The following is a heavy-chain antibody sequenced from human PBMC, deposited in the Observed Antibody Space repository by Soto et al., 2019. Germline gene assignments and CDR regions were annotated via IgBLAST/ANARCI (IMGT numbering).Heavy chain of an antibody. CDR2: IIPIFGTA. V-gene: IGHV1-69*13. CDR1: GGTFSSYA. D-gene: IGHD6-13*01. J-gene: IGHJ4*02. Sequence: GASVKVSCKASGGTFSSYAISWVRQAPGQGLEWMGGIIPIFGTANYAQKFQGRVTITADESTSTAYMELSSLRSEDTAVYYCASIAAARTPYCFDYWGQGTLVTVSS. CDR3: ASIAAARTPYCFDY.